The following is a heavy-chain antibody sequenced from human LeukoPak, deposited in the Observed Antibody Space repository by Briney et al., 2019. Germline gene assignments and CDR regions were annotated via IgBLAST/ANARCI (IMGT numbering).Heavy chain of an antibody. CDR3: ARGLAPLGNFDY. CDR1: GGSISSYY. CDR2: IYYSGST. V-gene: IGHV4-59*01. J-gene: IGHJ4*02. Sequence: KPSETLSLTCTVSGGSISSYYWSWIRQPPGKGLEWIGNIYYSGSTNYNPSLKSRVTISVDTSKNQFSLKLSSVTAADTAVYYCARGLAPLGNFDYGGQGTLVTVSS. D-gene: IGHD1-14*01.